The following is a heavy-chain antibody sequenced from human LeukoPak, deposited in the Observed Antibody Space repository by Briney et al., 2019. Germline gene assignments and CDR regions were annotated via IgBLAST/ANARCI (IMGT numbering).Heavy chain of an antibody. J-gene: IGHJ6*03. CDR2: IWYDGSNK. Sequence: GGPLRLSCAASGFTFSSYGMHWVRQAPGKGLEWVAVIWYDGSNKYYADSVKGRFTISRDNSKNTLYLQMNSLRAEDTAVYYYAKATYCSSTSCYNYMDVWGKGTTVTVSS. CDR3: AKATYCSSTSCYNYMDV. CDR1: GFTFSSYG. V-gene: IGHV3-33*06. D-gene: IGHD2-2*02.